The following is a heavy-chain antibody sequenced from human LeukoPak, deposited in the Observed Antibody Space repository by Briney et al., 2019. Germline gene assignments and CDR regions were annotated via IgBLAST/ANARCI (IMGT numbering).Heavy chain of an antibody. J-gene: IGHJ3*02. CDR3: AKVRWDDYGDSDAFDI. D-gene: IGHD4-17*01. Sequence: GGSLRLSCAASGFTFNSYGMHWVRQAPGRGLEWVAFIRYDGSNKYYADSVKGRFTISRDNSKNTLYLQMNSLRAEDTAVYYCAKVRWDDYGDSDAFDIWRQGTMVTVSS. CDR1: GFTFNSYG. V-gene: IGHV3-30*02. CDR2: IRYDGSNK.